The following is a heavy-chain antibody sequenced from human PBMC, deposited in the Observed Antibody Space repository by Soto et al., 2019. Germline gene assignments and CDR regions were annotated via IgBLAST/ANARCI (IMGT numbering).Heavy chain of an antibody. Sequence: SETLSLTCTVSGGSVSNSNYYWGWIRQSPGKGLEWIGSVYYRGRSYSKSSVKSRVTISVDTSKNQFSPNLNSVTASDTAVYYCVSQRTSVLTQAYFDYWGPGALVTVSS. D-gene: IGHD2-8*01. V-gene: IGHV4-39*01. CDR1: GGSVSNSNYY. CDR2: VYYRGRS. CDR3: VSQRTSVLTQAYFDY. J-gene: IGHJ4*02.